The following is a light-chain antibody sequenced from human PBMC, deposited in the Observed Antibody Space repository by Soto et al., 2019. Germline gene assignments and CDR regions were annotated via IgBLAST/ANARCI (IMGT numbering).Light chain of an antibody. J-gene: IGKJ1*01. V-gene: IGKV1-5*01. Sequence: DIQMTQSPSTLSASVGDRVTITCRASRNIERWLAWYQQKPGKTPKLLMLNASTLGSGVQSRFSGSGSGTEFTITIRRLKADDSDTYDCQHSDTSWPFGQGTKVDIK. CDR2: NAS. CDR3: QHSDTSWP. CDR1: RNIERW.